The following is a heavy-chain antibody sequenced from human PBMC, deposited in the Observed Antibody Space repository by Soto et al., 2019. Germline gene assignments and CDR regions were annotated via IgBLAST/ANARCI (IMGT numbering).Heavy chain of an antibody. J-gene: IGHJ6*02. CDR3: ARGGYSYGSRSHYYYGMDV. Sequence: EVQLVESGGGLVQPGGSLRLSCAASGFTFSSYDMHWVRQATGKGLEWVSAIGTAGDTYYPGSVKGRFTISRENAKNSLYLHMNSLRAGDTAVYYCARGGYSYGSRSHYYYGMDVWGQGTTVTVSS. D-gene: IGHD5-18*01. V-gene: IGHV3-13*01. CDR2: IGTAGDT. CDR1: GFTFSSYD.